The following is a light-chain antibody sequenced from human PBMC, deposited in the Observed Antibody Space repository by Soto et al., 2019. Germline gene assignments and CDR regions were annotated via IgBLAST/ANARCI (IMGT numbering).Light chain of an antibody. CDR1: QRVSSNN. J-gene: IGKJ3*01. V-gene: IGKV3-20*01. CDR2: DAS. CDR3: PQYGRSPFT. Sequence: IVLTQSPGTLSLSPGERATLSCRASQRVSSNNLAWYQQRPGQAPRDVIYDASTRATGIPERFSGNGSGTDFTLNSSRLEPEDFAVYYCPQYGRSPFTFCPGAKVDIK.